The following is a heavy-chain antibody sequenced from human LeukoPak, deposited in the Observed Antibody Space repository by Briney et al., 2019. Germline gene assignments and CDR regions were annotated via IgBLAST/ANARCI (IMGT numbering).Heavy chain of an antibody. CDR3: AREFPQVVVLHYYYYMDV. V-gene: IGHV4-39*07. Sequence: SETLSLTCTVSGGSISSSSYYWGWIRQPPGKGLEWIGSIYYSGSTYYNPSLKSRVTISVDTSKNQFSLKLSSVTAADTPVYYCAREFPQVVVLHYYYYMDVWGKGTTVTVSS. D-gene: IGHD2-2*01. CDR1: GGSISSSSYY. J-gene: IGHJ6*03. CDR2: IYYSGST.